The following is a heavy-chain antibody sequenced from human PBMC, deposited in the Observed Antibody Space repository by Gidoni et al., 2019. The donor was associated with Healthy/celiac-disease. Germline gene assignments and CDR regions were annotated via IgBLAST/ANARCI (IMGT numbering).Heavy chain of an antibody. CDR2: INPSGGST. D-gene: IGHD2-21*02. CDR3: ARDLCGGDCYSGGYDDFDI. J-gene: IGHJ3*02. Sequence: QVHLVQSVAEVKKPGASVKVSCKASGYTFTSNYMHWVRQAPGQGLEWMGIINPSGGSTSYAQKFQGRVNMTRDTSTSTVYMELSSLRAEDTAVYYCARDLCGGDCYSGGYDDFDIWGQGTMVTVSS. V-gene: IGHV1-46*01. CDR1: GYTFTSNY.